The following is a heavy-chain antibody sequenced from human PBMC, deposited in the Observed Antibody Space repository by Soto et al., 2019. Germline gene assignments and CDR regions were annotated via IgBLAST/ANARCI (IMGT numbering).Heavy chain of an antibody. CDR2: ISYDGSNK. Sequence: GGSLRLSCAASGFTFSSYAMHWVRQAPGKGLEWVAVISYDGSNKYYADSVKGRFTISRDNSKNTLYLQMNSLRAEDTAVYYCARVIVVVVAAMGFDYWGQGTLVTVSS. CDR1: GFTFSSYA. V-gene: IGHV3-30-3*01. D-gene: IGHD2-15*01. J-gene: IGHJ4*02. CDR3: ARVIVVVVAAMGFDY.